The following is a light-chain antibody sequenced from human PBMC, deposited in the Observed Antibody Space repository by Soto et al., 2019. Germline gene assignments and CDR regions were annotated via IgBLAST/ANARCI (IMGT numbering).Light chain of an antibody. V-gene: IGLV1-51*01. J-gene: IGLJ3*02. CDR3: GNWDNRLGCWV. CDR1: SSNIGNNY. Sequence: QSALTQPTSVSAAPGQKVTISCSGSSSNIGNNYVCWYQQLPGTAPKLPIYDSRERPSGIPERFPGSKSGTSAPPGSTGRQDWDDAGYYVGNWDNRLGCWVFGGGTKVTVL. CDR2: DSR.